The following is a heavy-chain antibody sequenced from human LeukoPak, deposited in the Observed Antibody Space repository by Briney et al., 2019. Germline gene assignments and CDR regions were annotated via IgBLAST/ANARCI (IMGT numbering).Heavy chain of an antibody. CDR3: ARGRVLAATLDY. J-gene: IGHJ4*02. CDR2: IYYSGST. Sequence: SETLSLTCTVSGGSISSSSYYWGWIRQPQGQGLEWIASIYYSGSTYYNPSLKSRGTISVDTSKIQFSLKLSSVTAADTAVYYCARGRVLAATLDYWGQGTLVTVSS. V-gene: IGHV4-39*01. D-gene: IGHD2-15*01. CDR1: GGSISSSSYY.